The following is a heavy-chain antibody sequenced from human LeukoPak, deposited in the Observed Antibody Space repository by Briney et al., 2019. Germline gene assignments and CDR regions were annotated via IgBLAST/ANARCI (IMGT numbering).Heavy chain of an antibody. Sequence: PGGSLRLSCAASGFSVSRNNMNWVRQAPGKGLEWVSVIYSDGRIDYADSVKGRFTISRDDAKNTVDLQMNSLRAEDTAVYFCAYDSIGYYPSFDSWGQGTLVTVSS. V-gene: IGHV3-53*01. D-gene: IGHD3-22*01. CDR3: AYDSIGYYPSFDS. CDR2: IYSDGRI. J-gene: IGHJ4*02. CDR1: GFSVSRNN.